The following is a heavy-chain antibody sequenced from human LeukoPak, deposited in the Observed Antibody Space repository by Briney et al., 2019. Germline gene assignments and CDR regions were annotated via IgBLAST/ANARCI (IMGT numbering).Heavy chain of an antibody. CDR3: AKDARKYQLRTPFDY. Sequence: GRSLRLSCAASGFTFSSYGMHWVRQAPGKGLEWVAVISYDGSNKYYADSVKGRFTISRDNSKNTLYLQMYSLRAEDTAVYYCAKDARKYQLRTPFDYWGQGTLVTVSS. CDR2: ISYDGSNK. J-gene: IGHJ4*02. V-gene: IGHV3-30*18. D-gene: IGHD2-2*01. CDR1: GFTFSSYG.